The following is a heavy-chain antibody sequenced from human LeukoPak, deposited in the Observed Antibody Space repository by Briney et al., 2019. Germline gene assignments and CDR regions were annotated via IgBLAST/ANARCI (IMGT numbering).Heavy chain of an antibody. Sequence: PGGSLRLSCAASGFTFSSYAMHWVRQAPGKGLEWVAVISYDGSNKYYADSVKGQFTVSRDNSKNTLYLQMSSLRAEDTAVYYCARARSGWYLGQFDYWGQGTLVTVSS. CDR3: ARARSGWYLGQFDY. CDR2: ISYDGSNK. D-gene: IGHD6-19*01. CDR1: GFTFSSYA. V-gene: IGHV3-30*04. J-gene: IGHJ4*02.